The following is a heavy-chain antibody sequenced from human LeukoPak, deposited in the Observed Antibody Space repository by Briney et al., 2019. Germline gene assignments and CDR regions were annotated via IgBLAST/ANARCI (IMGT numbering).Heavy chain of an antibody. J-gene: IGHJ4*02. Sequence: GGSLRLSCAASGFTVSSNYMSRVRQAPGKGLEWVSVFYIGGSRYYADSVKGRFTISRDNSKNTLYLQMNSLRADDTAIYYRASGTYYHQYDYWGQGTLVTVAS. D-gene: IGHD1-26*01. CDR3: ASGTYYHQYDY. CDR1: GFTVSSNY. CDR2: FYIGGSR. V-gene: IGHV3-66*01.